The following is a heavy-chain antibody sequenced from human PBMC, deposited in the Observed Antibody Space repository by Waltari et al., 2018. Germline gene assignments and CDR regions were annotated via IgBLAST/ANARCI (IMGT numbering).Heavy chain of an antibody. CDR2: INLNSGGR. D-gene: IGHD6-19*01. CDR3: ARGGMAVAHDPGDY. CDR1: GSSFTDYY. V-gene: IGHV1-2*02. J-gene: IGHJ4*02. Sequence: QVQLVQSGAEVQKPGASVKVSCKASGSSFTDYYIHWVRQAPGQGLEWMGWINLNSGGRDYAQKFQGRVTMTRDTSISTVYMEVTRLTSDDTAMYYCARGGMAVAHDPGDYWGQGTLVTVSS.